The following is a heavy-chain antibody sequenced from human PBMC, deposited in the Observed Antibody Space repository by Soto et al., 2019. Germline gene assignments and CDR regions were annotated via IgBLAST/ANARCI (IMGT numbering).Heavy chain of an antibody. D-gene: IGHD6-19*01. J-gene: IGHJ1*01. CDR1: GFTFSSYA. V-gene: IGHV3-23*01. CDR3: ASGGSSGWYLKYFQH. CDR2: ISGSGGST. Sequence: PGGSLRLSCAASGFTFSSYAMSWVRQAPGKGLEWVSAISGSGGSTYYADSVKGRFTISRDNSKNTLYLQMNSLRAEDTAVYYCASGGSSGWYLKYFQHWGQGTLVTVSS.